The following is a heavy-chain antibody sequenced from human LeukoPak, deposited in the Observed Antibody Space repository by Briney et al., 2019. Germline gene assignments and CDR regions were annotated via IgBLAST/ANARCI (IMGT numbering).Heavy chain of an antibody. CDR2: ISDSGSNK. CDR1: GFTFSSYG. Sequence: PGGSLRLSCAASGFTFSSYGMNWVRQAPGKGLEWVSAISDSGSNKYYADSVKGRFTISRDNPRNTLYLQMNSLRAEDTAIYYCAKRIQYSSSSAYFDYWGQGTLVTVSS. D-gene: IGHD6-6*01. CDR3: AKRIQYSSSSAYFDY. V-gene: IGHV3-23*01. J-gene: IGHJ4*02.